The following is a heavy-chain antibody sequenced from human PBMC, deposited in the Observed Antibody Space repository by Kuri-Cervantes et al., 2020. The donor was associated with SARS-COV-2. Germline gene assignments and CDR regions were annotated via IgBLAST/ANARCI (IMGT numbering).Heavy chain of an antibody. V-gene: IGHV3-53*01. D-gene: IGHD3-10*01. CDR3: SSVMGIRGYFDY. CDR2: IYSGGST. CDR1: GFTVSSNY. Sequence: ETLSLTCADSGFTVSSNYMSWLRQAPGKGLEWVSVIYSGGSTYYADSVKGRFTISRDNYKNTLYLQMNSLRAEDTAVYYCSSVMGIRGYFDYWGQGTLVTVSS. J-gene: IGHJ4*02.